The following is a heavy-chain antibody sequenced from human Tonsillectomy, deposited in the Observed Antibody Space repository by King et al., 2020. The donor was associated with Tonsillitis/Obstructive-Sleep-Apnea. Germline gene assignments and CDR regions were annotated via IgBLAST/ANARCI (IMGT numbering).Heavy chain of an antibody. D-gene: IGHD3-9*01. CDR3: ARGSKFDILSGHQIFDH. J-gene: IGHJ4*02. CDR2: VGAAGDT. Sequence: VQLVESGGGLVQPGGSLRLSCAASGFSFTSFDMHWVRQVTGKGLEWVSGVGAAGDTYYPDSVKGRFIISKENAKNSLYLQLNSLRAGDTAVYYCARGSKFDILSGHQIFDHWGQGTLVTVSS. CDR1: GFSFTSFD. V-gene: IGHV3-13*04.